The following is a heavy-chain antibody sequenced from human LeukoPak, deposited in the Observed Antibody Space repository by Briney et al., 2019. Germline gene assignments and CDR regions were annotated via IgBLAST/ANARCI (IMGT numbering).Heavy chain of an antibody. CDR1: GFTVSSNY. Sequence: PGGSLRLSCAASGFTVSSNYMSWVRQAPGKGLEWVAKIKQDGNENYYVDSVRGRFTISTDNANLQMNSLRAEDTAVYYCARYIVVVFDYWGQGTLVTVSS. CDR3: ARYIVVVFDY. V-gene: IGHV3-7*01. J-gene: IGHJ4*02. D-gene: IGHD2-21*01. CDR2: IKQDGNEN.